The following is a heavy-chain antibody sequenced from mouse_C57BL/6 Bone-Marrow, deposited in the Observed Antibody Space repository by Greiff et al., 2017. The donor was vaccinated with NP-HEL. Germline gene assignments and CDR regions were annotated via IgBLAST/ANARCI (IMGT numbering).Heavy chain of an antibody. V-gene: IGHV2-6*02. Sequence: VQLQQSGPGLVAPSQSLSITCTVSGFSLTSYGVHWVRQPPGKGLEWLVVIWSDGSTTYNSALKSRLSISKDNTKSQVFLKMNSLQTDDTAMYYCARKIYGVHYCAMDYWGQGTSVTVSS. J-gene: IGHJ4*01. CDR3: ARKIYGVHYCAMDY. D-gene: IGHD1-1*02. CDR2: IWSDGST. CDR1: GFSLTSYG.